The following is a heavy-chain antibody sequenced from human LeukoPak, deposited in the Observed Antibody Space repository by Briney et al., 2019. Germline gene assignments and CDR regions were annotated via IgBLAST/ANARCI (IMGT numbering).Heavy chain of an antibody. CDR1: GYTFSGYG. J-gene: IGHJ6*02. D-gene: IGHD4-17*01. CDR2: ISAYNGHT. CDR3: ARDSTPNGGLDV. Sequence: ASVKVSCKASGYTFSGYGFSWVRQAPGQGLEWVGWISAYNGHTNCAQKLQGRVTMTTDTSTSTAYMELRSLRSDDTAVYYCARDSTPNGGLDVWGQGTPVTVSS. V-gene: IGHV1-18*01.